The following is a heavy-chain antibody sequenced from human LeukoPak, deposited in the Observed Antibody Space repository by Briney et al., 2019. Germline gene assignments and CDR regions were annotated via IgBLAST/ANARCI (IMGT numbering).Heavy chain of an antibody. D-gene: IGHD4-23*01. V-gene: IGHV5-51*01. Sequence: WESLKISCKGSQYKFTSYWIGWVRQMPGKGLEWMGIIYPGDSDTRYSPSFQGQVTISVDKSLSTAYLQWSSLKASDTAMYYCARSYGGNQIDYWGQGTLVTVSS. CDR3: ARSYGGNQIDY. CDR2: IYPGDSDT. CDR1: QYKFTSYW. J-gene: IGHJ4*02.